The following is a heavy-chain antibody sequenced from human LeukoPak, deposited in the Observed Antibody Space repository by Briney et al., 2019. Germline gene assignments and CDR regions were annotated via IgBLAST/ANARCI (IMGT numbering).Heavy chain of an antibody. D-gene: IGHD3-10*01. CDR2: ISGSGGST. Sequence: GGSLRLSCAASGFTFSSYAMSWVRQAPGNGLEWVSAISGSGGSTYHADSVKGRFTISRDNSKNTLYLQMNSLRAEDTAVYYCAKELWFGEDYFDYWGQGTLVTVSS. V-gene: IGHV3-23*01. CDR3: AKELWFGEDYFDY. CDR1: GFTFSSYA. J-gene: IGHJ4*02.